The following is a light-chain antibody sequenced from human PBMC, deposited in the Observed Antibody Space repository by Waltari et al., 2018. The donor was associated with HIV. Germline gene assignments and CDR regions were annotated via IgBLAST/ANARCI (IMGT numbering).Light chain of an antibody. CDR1: SSDFGGYNH. CDR3: SSYAVSNWV. Sequence: QSALTQPPSASGSPGQSVTISCTGTSSDFGGYNHVSWYQQHPGKAPKFIIYEVSKQPSVVPVRFSRSKATTTVSLTVSGLQAEDEADYYCSSYAVSNWVFGGGTKLTVL. J-gene: IGLJ3*02. V-gene: IGLV2-8*01. CDR2: EVS.